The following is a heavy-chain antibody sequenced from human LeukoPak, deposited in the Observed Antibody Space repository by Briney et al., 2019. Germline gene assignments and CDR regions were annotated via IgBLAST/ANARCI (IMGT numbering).Heavy chain of an antibody. CDR2: ISWNSGSI. Sequence: GGSLRLSCAASGFTFSDYYMSWIRQAPGKGLEWVSGISWNSGSIGYADSVKGRFTISRDNAKNSLYLQMNSLRAEDTALYYCAKARGDGYNYAHFDYWGQGTLVTVSS. J-gene: IGHJ4*02. V-gene: IGHV3-9*01. CDR1: GFTFSDYY. D-gene: IGHD5-24*01. CDR3: AKARGDGYNYAHFDY.